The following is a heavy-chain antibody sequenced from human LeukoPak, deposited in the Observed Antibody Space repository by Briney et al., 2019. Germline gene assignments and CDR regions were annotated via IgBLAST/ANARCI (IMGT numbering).Heavy chain of an antibody. J-gene: IGHJ5*02. Sequence: GGSLRLSCAASGFTFSSYGMHWVRQAPGKGLEWVAFIRYDGSNKYYADSVKGRFTISRDNSKNTLYLQMNSLRAEDTAVYYCAKDQAFIVVVPAAGFDPWGQGTLVTVSS. CDR3: AKDQAFIVVVPAAGFDP. CDR2: IRYDGSNK. CDR1: GFTFSSYG. D-gene: IGHD2-2*01. V-gene: IGHV3-30*02.